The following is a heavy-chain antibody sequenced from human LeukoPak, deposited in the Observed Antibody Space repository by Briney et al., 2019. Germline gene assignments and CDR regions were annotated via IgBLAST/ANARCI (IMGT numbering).Heavy chain of an antibody. CDR1: GGSISSYY. D-gene: IGHD3-3*01. J-gene: IGHJ5*02. CDR3: ARSSAMEDFWSGYYTGQWFDP. CDR2: IYYSGST. V-gene: IGHV4-59*08. Sequence: PSETLSLTCTVSGGSISSYYWSWIRQPPGKGLEWIGYIYYSGSTNYNPSLKSRVTISVDTSKNQFSLKLSSVTAADTAVYYCARSSAMEDFWSGYYTGQWFDPWGQGTLVTVSS.